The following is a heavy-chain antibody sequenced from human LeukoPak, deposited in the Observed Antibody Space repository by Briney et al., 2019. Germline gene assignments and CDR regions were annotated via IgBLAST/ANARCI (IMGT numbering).Heavy chain of an antibody. D-gene: IGHD3-10*01. CDR1: GGSFSGYY. J-gene: IGHJ4*02. CDR2: IHYSGSV. V-gene: IGHV4-34*01. Sequence: KPSETLSLTCAVYGGSFSGYYWTWIRQPPGKGLEWIGEIHYSGSVTYNPSLETRVTISVDTSKNQFSLRINSVTAADTAVYYCARGQWFRAFWSRGTPVTVSS. CDR3: ARGQWFRAF.